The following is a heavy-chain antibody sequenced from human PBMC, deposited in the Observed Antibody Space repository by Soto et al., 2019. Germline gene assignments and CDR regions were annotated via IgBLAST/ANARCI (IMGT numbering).Heavy chain of an antibody. J-gene: IGHJ6*02. V-gene: IGHV1-69*14. CDR3: ASPPPHSYHYGMDV. Sequence: QVQLVQSGAEVKKPGSSVKVSCKASGGTFSSYAISWVRQAPGQGLEWMGGIISIFSTADYAQKFQGRVTITADKSTSAASMGLSTLRSEDTAVYYCASPPPHSYHYGMDVWGQGTTVTVSS. CDR1: GGTFSSYA. CDR2: IISIFSTA.